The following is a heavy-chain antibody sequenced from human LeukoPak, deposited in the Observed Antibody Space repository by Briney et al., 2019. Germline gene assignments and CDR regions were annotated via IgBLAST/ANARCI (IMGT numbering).Heavy chain of an antibody. J-gene: IGHJ4*02. V-gene: IGHV3-49*04. CDR2: IRSKAYGGTT. Sequence: GGSLRHSCTASGFTLGDYAMSWVRQAPGKGLEWVGFIRSKAYGGTTEYAASVKGRFTISRDDSKSIAYLQMNSLKTEDTAVYYCTRAGGVFDDWGQGTLVTVSS. CDR3: TRAGGVFDD. CDR1: GFTLGDYA. D-gene: IGHD3-16*01.